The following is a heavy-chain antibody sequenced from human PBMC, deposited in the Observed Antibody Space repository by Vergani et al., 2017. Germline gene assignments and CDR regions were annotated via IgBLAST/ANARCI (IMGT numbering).Heavy chain of an antibody. Sequence: QVQLVQSGGGVVQPGGSLRLSCVAAGFTFNRYGMQWVRQAPGKWMEWVAYVLFDGSNEYYADSVKGRFIVYRDNSNDALYLQMNSLRTDDTAVYYCARDLAYCHEGSCALWGQGSVVTVSS. CDR1: GFTFNRYG. D-gene: IGHD2-15*01. J-gene: IGHJ4*02. CDR3: ARDLAYCHEGSCAL. V-gene: IGHV3-30*02. CDR2: VLFDGSNE.